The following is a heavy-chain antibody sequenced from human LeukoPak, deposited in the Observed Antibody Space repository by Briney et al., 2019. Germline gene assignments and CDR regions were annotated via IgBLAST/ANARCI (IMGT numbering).Heavy chain of an antibody. J-gene: IGHJ4*02. CDR1: GLTFSSYS. CDR2: ISSSSSYI. D-gene: IGHD3-22*01. Sequence: GGSLRLSCAASGLTFSSYSMNWVRQAPGKGLEWVSSISSSSSYIYYADSVKGRFTISRDNAKNSLYLQMNSLRAEDTAVYYCARETYYYDSSGYYNSRSFDYWGQGTLVTVSS. V-gene: IGHV3-21*01. CDR3: ARETYYYDSSGYYNSRSFDY.